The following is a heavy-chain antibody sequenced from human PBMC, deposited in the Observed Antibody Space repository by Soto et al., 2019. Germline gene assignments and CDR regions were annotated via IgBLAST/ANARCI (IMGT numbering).Heavy chain of an antibody. CDR1: GYTFTGYY. CDR3: AGEAGIVATGFDY. J-gene: IGHJ4*02. V-gene: IGHV1-2*04. D-gene: IGHD5-12*01. Sequence: QVQLVQSGAEVGKPGASEKVSCKASGYTFTGYYMHWVRQAPGQGLEWMGWINPNSGGTNYAQKFQGWVTMIRDTSISTAYMELSRLRSDDTAVYYCAGEAGIVATGFDYWGQGTLVTVSS. CDR2: INPNSGGT.